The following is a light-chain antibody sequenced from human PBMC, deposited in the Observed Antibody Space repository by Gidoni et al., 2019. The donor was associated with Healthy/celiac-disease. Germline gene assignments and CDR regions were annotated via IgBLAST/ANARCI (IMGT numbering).Light chain of an antibody. CDR1: SSNIGSTP. CDR3: AAWDDSLNGWV. CDR2: SNN. J-gene: IGLJ3*02. V-gene: IGLV1-44*01. Sequence: QSVLTQPPSASGTPGQRVTIAFSGSSSNIGSTPGNWYQQLPGTAPKLLIYSNNQRPSGVPDRFSGSKSGTSASLAISGLQSEDEADYYCAAWDDSLNGWVFGGGTKLTVL.